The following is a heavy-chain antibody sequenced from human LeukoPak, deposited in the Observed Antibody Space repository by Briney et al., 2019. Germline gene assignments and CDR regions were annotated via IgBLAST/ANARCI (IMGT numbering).Heavy chain of an antibody. J-gene: IGHJ6*02. D-gene: IGHD3-10*01. Sequence: PGGSLRLSCAASGFTFSSYGMHWVRQAPGKGLEWVAVISYDGSNKYYADSVKGRFTISRDNAKSSLYLQMNSLRAEDTAVYYCARSGPYYGMDVWGQGTTVTVSS. CDR2: ISYDGSNK. CDR3: ARSGPYYGMDV. V-gene: IGHV3-30*03. CDR1: GFTFSSYG.